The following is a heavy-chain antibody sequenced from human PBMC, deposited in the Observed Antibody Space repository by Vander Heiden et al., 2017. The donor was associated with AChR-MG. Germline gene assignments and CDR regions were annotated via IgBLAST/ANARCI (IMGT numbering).Heavy chain of an antibody. D-gene: IGHD3-10*01. CDR3: AKDFGARYGMDV. J-gene: IGHJ6*02. V-gene: IGHV3-30*18. Sequence: QVQLVESGGGVVQPGRSLRLACAAPGFPFSSYGMHWVRQAPGKGLEWVAVISYDGSNKYYADSVKGRFTISRDKSKNTLYLQMNSLRAEDTAVYYCAKDFGARYGMDVWGQGTTVTVSS. CDR2: ISYDGSNK. CDR1: GFPFSSYG.